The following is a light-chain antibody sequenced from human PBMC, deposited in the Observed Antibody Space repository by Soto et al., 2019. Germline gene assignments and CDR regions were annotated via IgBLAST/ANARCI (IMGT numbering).Light chain of an antibody. CDR2: DAS. J-gene: IGKJ1*01. CDR1: QSISSW. V-gene: IGKV1-5*01. CDR3: QQYGSSRWT. Sequence: DIPTNQSPSTLSTSVGDRVTITCRASQSISSWLAWYQQKPGKAPKLLIYDASSLESGVPSRFSGSGSGTEFTLTISSLQPDDFAVYYCQQYGSSRWTFGQGTMVDIK.